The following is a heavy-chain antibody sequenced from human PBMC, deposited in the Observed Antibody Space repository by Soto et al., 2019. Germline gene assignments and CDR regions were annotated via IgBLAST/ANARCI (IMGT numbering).Heavy chain of an antibody. CDR1: GGTLSKYA. J-gene: IGHJ4*02. CDR2: IIRIFGTE. V-gene: IGHV1-69*12. Sequence: QVQLVQSGAEVKKPGPSVKVSCKASGGTLSKYAINWVRQAPGQGLEWMGGIIRIFGTEKYEQKFQGRVTITADESTSTAYMELSSLRSEDTAVYSCGLVDCYSYTGYFYSWGQGTLVTVSS. D-gene: IGHD2-21*01. CDR3: GLVDCYSYTGYFYS.